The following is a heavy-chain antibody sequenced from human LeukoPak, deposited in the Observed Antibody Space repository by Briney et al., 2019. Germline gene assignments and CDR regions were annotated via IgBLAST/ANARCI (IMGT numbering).Heavy chain of an antibody. Sequence: PGGSLRLSCAASGFTFSSYSMNWVRQAPGKGLEWVSYISSSSTIYYADSVKGRFTISRDNAKNSLYLQMNSLRAEDTAVYYCARDWRGTGYFDYWGQGTLVTVSS. V-gene: IGHV3-48*01. D-gene: IGHD1-1*01. J-gene: IGHJ4*02. CDR2: ISSSSTI. CDR1: GFTFSSYS. CDR3: ARDWRGTGYFDY.